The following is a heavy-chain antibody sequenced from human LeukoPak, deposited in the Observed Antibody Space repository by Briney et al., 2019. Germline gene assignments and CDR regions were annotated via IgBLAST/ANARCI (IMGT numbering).Heavy chain of an antibody. D-gene: IGHD4-17*01. CDR2: IYYSGTT. CDR1: GGSISYYY. Sequence: NPSETLSLTCTVSGGSISYYYWSWIRQSPGKGLEWIGYIYYSGTTNYNPSLKSRVSISVDTSKNQFSLQLRSVTAADTAVYYCAREDPQTTVPEGMDVWGQGTMVTVSS. CDR3: AREDPQTTVPEGMDV. V-gene: IGHV4-59*01. J-gene: IGHJ3*01.